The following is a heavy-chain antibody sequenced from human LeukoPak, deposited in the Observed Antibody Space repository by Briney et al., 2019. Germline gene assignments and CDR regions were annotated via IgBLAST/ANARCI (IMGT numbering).Heavy chain of an antibody. CDR3: AKSQRRSLGVVPCFDY. CDR2: ISGGST. V-gene: IGHV3-38-3*01. Sequence: PGGPLRLSCAASGFTVSSNVMSWVRQAPGKEVAWVSSISGGSTYYADYREGRLTIYRVNSKNTLHLQMNSLRAEDTAVYYCAKSQRRSLGVVPCFDYWGQGTLVTVSS. CDR1: GFTVSSNV. J-gene: IGHJ4*02. D-gene: IGHD3-3*01.